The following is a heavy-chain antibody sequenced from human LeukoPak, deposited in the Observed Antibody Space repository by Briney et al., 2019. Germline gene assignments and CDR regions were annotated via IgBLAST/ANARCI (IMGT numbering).Heavy chain of an antibody. D-gene: IGHD3-22*01. CDR1: GYTFTNYG. V-gene: IGHV1-18*01. CDR2: ISAYNGNT. Sequence: GASVKVSCTASGYTFTNYGISWVRQAPGQGLEWMGWISAYNGNTHYAQNLQGRVTMTTDTSTSTAYMELKSLRSDDTAVYYCAREKEWYYYDSSGYYYDYWGQGTLVTVSS. CDR3: AREKEWYYYDSSGYYYDY. J-gene: IGHJ4*02.